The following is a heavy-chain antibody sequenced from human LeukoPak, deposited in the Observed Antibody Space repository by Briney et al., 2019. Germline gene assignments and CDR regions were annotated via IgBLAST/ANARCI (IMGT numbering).Heavy chain of an antibody. V-gene: IGHV3-30*03. D-gene: IGHD3-10*01. Sequence: GRSLRLSCAASGFTFSSYGMHWIRQAAGRGLEWVAVISPDGFRKYYADSVKGRFTISRDNSENTVYLEMNSLRVEDTAVYSCARDPAFGELLSCFDYWGLGTLVTVSS. J-gene: IGHJ4*02. CDR1: GFTFSSYG. CDR2: ISPDGFRK. CDR3: ARDPAFGELLSCFDY.